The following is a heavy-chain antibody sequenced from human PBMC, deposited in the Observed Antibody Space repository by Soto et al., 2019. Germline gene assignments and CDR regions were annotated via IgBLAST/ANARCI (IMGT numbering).Heavy chain of an antibody. CDR1: GGFVSSGSYY. D-gene: IGHD1-1*01. V-gene: IGHV4-34*01. CDR3: ARVERGTATTVVDAFDI. Sequence: QVQLQQWGAGLLKPSETLSLTCAVYGGFVSSGSYYWSWIRQPPGKGLEWIGEMSHSGGTHFNPSLKSRLTISVDTSKNQFSLKMSSVTAPDTALYYCARVERGTATTVVDAFDIWGPGTMVTVSS. CDR2: MSHSGGT. J-gene: IGHJ3*02.